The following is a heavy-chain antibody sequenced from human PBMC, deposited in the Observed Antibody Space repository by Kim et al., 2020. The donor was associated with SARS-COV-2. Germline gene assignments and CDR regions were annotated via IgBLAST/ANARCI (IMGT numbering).Heavy chain of an antibody. CDR3: AKGQEGGYYIGGGDGTLVY. CDR2: ISGSGGST. V-gene: IGHV3-23*01. J-gene: IGHJ4*02. CDR1: GFTFSSYA. D-gene: IGHD2-21*02. Sequence: GGSLRLSCAASGFTFSSYAMSWVRQAPGKGLEWVSAISGSGGSTYYADSVKGRFTISRDNSKNTLYLQMNSLRAEDTAVYYCAKGQEGGYYIGGGDGTLVYWGQGTLVTVSS.